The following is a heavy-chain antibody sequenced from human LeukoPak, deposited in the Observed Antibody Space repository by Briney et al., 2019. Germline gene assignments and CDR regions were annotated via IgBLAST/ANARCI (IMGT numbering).Heavy chain of an antibody. J-gene: IGHJ6*03. CDR3: ARDGYVDYYYYMDV. D-gene: IGHD5-18*01. Sequence: GGSLRLSCAASGFTFSSYAMHWVRQAPGKGLEWVAVISYDGSNKYYADSVEGRFTISRDNSKNTLYLQMNSLRAEDTAVYYCARDGYVDYYYYMDVWGKGTTVTVSS. V-gene: IGHV3-30*04. CDR1: GFTFSSYA. CDR2: ISYDGSNK.